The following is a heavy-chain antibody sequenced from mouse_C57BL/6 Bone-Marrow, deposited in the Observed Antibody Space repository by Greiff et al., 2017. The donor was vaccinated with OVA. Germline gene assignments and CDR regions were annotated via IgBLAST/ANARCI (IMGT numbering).Heavy chain of an antibody. D-gene: IGHD2-3*01. Sequence: QVQLKQSGPELVKPGASVKISCKASGYAFSSSWMNWVKQRPGKGLEWLGWIYPGDGATNYNGKLKGQATMTADNAYSTAYMQLSSLTSEDSAVYFGARDDDGYAYYYAMYYWCQGTAVTVSS. J-gene: IGHJ4*01. CDR2: IYPGDGAT. V-gene: IGHV1-82*01. CDR1: GYAFSSSW. CDR3: ARDDDGYAYYYAMYY.